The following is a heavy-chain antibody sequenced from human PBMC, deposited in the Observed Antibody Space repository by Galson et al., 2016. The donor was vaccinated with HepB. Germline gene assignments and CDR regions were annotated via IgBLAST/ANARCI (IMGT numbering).Heavy chain of an antibody. D-gene: IGHD6-19*01. J-gene: IGHJ1*01. CDR2: ISGYGDST. CDR3: AEETSYTSALDH. Sequence: SLRLSCAASGFPFSSFAMTWVRQAPGKGLEWVSTISGYGDSTNYADSVKGRFTISKDNSRDTLYLQMNSLRGEDTAVYYCAEETSYTSALDHWGQGSLVTVSS. V-gene: IGHV3-23*01. CDR1: GFPFSSFA.